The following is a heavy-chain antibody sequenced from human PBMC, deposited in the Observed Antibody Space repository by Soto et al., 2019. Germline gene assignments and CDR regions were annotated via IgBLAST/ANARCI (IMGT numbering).Heavy chain of an antibody. J-gene: IGHJ6*02. CDR1: GGSISSYY. D-gene: IGHD1-1*01. Sequence: SETLSLTCTVSGGSISSYYWSWIGQPPGKGLEWIGYIYYSGSTNYNPSLKSRVTISVDTSKNQFSLKLSSVTAADTAVYYCARRGTAWTKYYYYYGMDVWGQGTTVTVSS. V-gene: IGHV4-59*01. CDR2: IYYSGST. CDR3: ARRGTAWTKYYYYYGMDV.